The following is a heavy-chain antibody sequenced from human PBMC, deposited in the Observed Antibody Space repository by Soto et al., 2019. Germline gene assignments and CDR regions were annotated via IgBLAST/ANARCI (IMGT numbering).Heavy chain of an antibody. CDR1: GGSISSNIYY. CDR2: IHYSGST. Sequence: SETLSLTCTVSGGSISSNIYYWGCIRQPPGKGLEWIGNIHYSGSTYYDSSLRSRVTISVDTSKNQFSLKLSSVTAADTAVYYCASQHYYDSSGYYVVYWGQGTLVTVSS. CDR3: ASQHYYDSSGYYVVY. D-gene: IGHD3-22*01. J-gene: IGHJ4*02. V-gene: IGHV4-39*01.